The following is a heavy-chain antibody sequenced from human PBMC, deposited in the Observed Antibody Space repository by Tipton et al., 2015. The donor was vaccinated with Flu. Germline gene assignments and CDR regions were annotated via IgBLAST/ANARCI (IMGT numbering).Heavy chain of an antibody. CDR3: ARDRPSYNVDTAMVIDY. D-gene: IGHD5-18*01. Sequence: QSGPEVKKPGSSVKVSCRASGGTFSSYAISWVRQAPGQGPEWMGRIIPIFGTANYAQKFQGRVTITADESTSTAYMELSSLRSEDTAVYYCARDRPSYNVDTAMVIDYWGQGTLVTVSS. V-gene: IGHV1-69*15. CDR1: GGTFSSYA. CDR2: IIPIFGTA. J-gene: IGHJ4*02.